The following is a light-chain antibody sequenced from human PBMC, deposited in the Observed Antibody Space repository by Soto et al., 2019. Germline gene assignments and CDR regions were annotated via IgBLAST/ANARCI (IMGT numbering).Light chain of an antibody. CDR3: CSYAGSSTFYV. J-gene: IGLJ1*01. V-gene: IGLV2-23*01. CDR2: EGS. Sequence: SALTQPASVSGSPGQSITISCTGTSSDVGSYNLVSWYQHHPGKAPKLMIYEGSKRPSGVSNRFSGSKSGNTASLTISGLQAEDEADYYCCSYAGSSTFYVFGTGTKLTVL. CDR1: SSDVGSYNL.